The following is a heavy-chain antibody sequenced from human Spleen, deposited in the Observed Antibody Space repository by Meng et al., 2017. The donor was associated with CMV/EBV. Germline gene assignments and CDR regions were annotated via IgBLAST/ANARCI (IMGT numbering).Heavy chain of an antibody. V-gene: IGHV5-51*01. J-gene: IGHJ4*02. CDR2: IYPGDSDT. D-gene: IGHD6-13*01. Sequence: CKGSGSSFNNYWIAWVRQIPGKGLEWMGIIYPGDSDTRYSPSFQGQVTFSADKSVSTAYLQWTSLKASDTAMYYCARLRTAAGFDYWGQGTLVTVSS. CDR1: GSSFNNYW. CDR3: ARLRTAAGFDY.